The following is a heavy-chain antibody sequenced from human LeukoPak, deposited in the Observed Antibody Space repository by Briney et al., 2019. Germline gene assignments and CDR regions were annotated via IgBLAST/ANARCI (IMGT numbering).Heavy chain of an antibody. Sequence: SETLSLTCTVSGGSISSSSYYWGWIRQPPGKGLEWIGSIYYSGSTYYNPSLKSRVTISVDTSKNQFSLQLRSVTAADTAVYYCARDRYYEPLDYWGQGTLVTVST. CDR3: ARDRYYEPLDY. CDR2: IYYSGST. J-gene: IGHJ4*02. CDR1: GGSISSSSYY. V-gene: IGHV4-39*07. D-gene: IGHD3-22*01.